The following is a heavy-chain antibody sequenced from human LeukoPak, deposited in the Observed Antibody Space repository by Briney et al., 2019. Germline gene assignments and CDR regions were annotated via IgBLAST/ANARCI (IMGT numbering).Heavy chain of an antibody. V-gene: IGHV1-3*01. CDR2: IHGGNGYT. Sequence: GASVKVSCKASGYAFSTYVMQWPRQAPGQRLEWMGWIHGGNGYTKYSQNLQGRVTFTRDTSANTAYMELSSLRSEDTAVYYCARDDYTDIPFQLDYWVQGTLVTVSS. D-gene: IGHD5-18*01. J-gene: IGHJ4*02. CDR3: ARDDYTDIPFQLDY. CDR1: GYAFSTYV.